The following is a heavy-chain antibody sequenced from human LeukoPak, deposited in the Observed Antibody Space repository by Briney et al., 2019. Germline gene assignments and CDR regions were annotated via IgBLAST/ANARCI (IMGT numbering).Heavy chain of an antibody. Sequence: GGSLRLSCAASGFTFSSYGMHWVRQAPGKGLEWVAVISYDGSNKYYADSVKGRFTISRDNSKNTLYLQMNSLRAEDTAVYYCAKDRGSYSSGWTGFDYWGQGTLVTVSS. CDR3: AKDRGSYSSGWTGFDY. V-gene: IGHV3-30*18. CDR1: GFTFSSYG. D-gene: IGHD6-19*01. J-gene: IGHJ4*02. CDR2: ISYDGSNK.